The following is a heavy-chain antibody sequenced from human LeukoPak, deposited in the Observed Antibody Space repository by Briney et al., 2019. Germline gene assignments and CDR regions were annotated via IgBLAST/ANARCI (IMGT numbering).Heavy chain of an antibody. CDR2: ISWNSGSI. V-gene: IGHV3-9*01. CDR3: AKDDSGWYEGPMGR. CDR1: GFTFDDYA. J-gene: IGHJ4*02. D-gene: IGHD6-13*01. Sequence: PGRSLRLSCAASGFTFDDYAMHWVRQAPGKGLEWVSGISWNSGSIGYADSVKGRFTISRDNAKNSLYLQMNSLRAEDTALYYCAKDDSGWYEGPMGRWGQGTLVTVSS.